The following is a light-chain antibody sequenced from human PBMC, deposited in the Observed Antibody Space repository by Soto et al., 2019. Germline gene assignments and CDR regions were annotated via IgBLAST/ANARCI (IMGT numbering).Light chain of an antibody. CDR2: ASF. CDR3: RQSYSTPYT. J-gene: IGKJ2*01. Sequence: DIQMTQSPSSLSVSVGDRVTITCRASQSISSYLNWYQQTPGKAPKLLIYASFNLQSGVPSRFSGSGSGTDFTLNISSLQPEDFATYYCRQSYSTPYTFGQGTKLDIK. CDR1: QSISSY. V-gene: IGKV1-39*01.